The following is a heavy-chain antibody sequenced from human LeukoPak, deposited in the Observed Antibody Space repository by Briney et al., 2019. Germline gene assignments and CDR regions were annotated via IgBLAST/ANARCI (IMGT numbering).Heavy chain of an antibody. Sequence: ASVKVSCKASGYTFTGYYMHWVRQAPGQGLEWMGRINPNSGSTNYAQKFQGRVTMTRDTSISTAYMELSRLRSDDTAVYYCARDFRIAAREGNWFDPWGQGTLVTVSS. V-gene: IGHV1-2*06. CDR1: GYTFTGYY. J-gene: IGHJ5*02. CDR3: ARDFRIAAREGNWFDP. D-gene: IGHD6-6*01. CDR2: INPNSGST.